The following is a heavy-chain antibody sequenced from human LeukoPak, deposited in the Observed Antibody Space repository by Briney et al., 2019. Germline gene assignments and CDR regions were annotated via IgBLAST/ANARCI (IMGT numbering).Heavy chain of an antibody. CDR2: IKQDGSEK. J-gene: IGHJ6*03. Sequence: GGSLRLSCAASGFTFSSYWMTWVRQAPGKGLEWVANIKQDGSEKYYVDSVKGRFTISRDNAKNSLYLQMNSLRAEDTAVYYCAAARVDFWSGYDYYYYMDVWGKGTTVTVSS. V-gene: IGHV3-7*03. CDR3: AAARVDFWSGYDYYYYMDV. D-gene: IGHD3-3*01. CDR1: GFTFSSYW.